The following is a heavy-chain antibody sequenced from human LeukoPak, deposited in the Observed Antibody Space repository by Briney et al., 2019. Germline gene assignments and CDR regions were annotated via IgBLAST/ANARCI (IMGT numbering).Heavy chain of an antibody. CDR3: AKLRSGYHGGFDY. CDR2: ICGSGATK. CDR1: GFTFSSSA. D-gene: IGHD3-22*01. J-gene: IGHJ4*02. V-gene: IGHV3-23*01. Sequence: PGGALRLSCVASGFTFSSSAMSWVRQTPGKGGERVAAICGSGATKYHADSVRGRFTISRDNSKSTLYLQMNSLRVEDTAFYYCAKLRSGYHGGFDYWGQGTLVTVSS.